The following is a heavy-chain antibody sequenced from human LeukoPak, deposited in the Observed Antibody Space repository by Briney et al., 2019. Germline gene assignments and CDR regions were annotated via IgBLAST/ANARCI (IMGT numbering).Heavy chain of an antibody. J-gene: IGHJ5*02. D-gene: IGHD6-13*01. Sequence: ASVKVSCKASGYTFSSYGISWVRRAPGQRLEWMGWISVYHGKTNYAQKLQSRITMTIDTSMSTAYMELRSLRSDDTALYYCARDASSWYGKPYNWFDPWGQGTLVTVSS. V-gene: IGHV1-18*01. CDR3: ARDASSWYGKPYNWFDP. CDR2: ISVYHGKT. CDR1: GYTFSSYG.